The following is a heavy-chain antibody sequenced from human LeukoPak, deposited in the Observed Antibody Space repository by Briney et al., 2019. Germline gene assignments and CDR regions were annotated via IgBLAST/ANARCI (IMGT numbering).Heavy chain of an antibody. CDR1: GGTFSSYA. V-gene: IGHV1-69*04. CDR2: IIPILGIA. J-gene: IGHJ4*02. Sequence: SVKVSCKASGGTFSSYAISWVRQAPGQGLEWMGRIIPILGIANYAQKFQGRVTITADKSTSTAYMELSSLRSEDTAVYYYARVGGSGSYWGYFFDYWVQGTLVTVSS. CDR3: ARVGGSGSYWGYFFDY. D-gene: IGHD3-10*01.